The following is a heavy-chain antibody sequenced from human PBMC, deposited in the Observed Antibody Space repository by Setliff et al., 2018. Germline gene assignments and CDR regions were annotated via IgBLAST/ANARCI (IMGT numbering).Heavy chain of an antibody. J-gene: IGHJ4*02. CDR3: ARRQYYDSSGYYYEPPLPFDY. D-gene: IGHD3-22*01. Sequence: SETLSLTCTVSGGFIRDYYWNWIRQSPGKGLEWIGYIYYRGTTNYNSSLKSRVTISIDMSKNQFSLKLSSATAADTAVYYCARRQYYDSSGYYYEPPLPFDYWGQGTLVTVSS. V-gene: IGHV4-59*01. CDR1: GGFIRDYY. CDR2: IYYRGTT.